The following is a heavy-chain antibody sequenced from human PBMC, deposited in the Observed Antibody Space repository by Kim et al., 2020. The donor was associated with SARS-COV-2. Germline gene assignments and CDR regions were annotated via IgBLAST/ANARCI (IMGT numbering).Heavy chain of an antibody. CDR3: AKDICSSSSCPYYYYYGMDV. Sequence: GGSLRLSCAASGFRFDDYAMNWVRQAPGKGLEWVSLISADGGNTYYADSVKGRFTISRDNNKNSLYLQMNSPRTEDTAFYYCAKDICSSSSCPYYYYYGMDVWGQGTTVIVSS. V-gene: IGHV3-43*02. CDR1: GFRFDDYA. J-gene: IGHJ6*02. D-gene: IGHD2-2*01. CDR2: ISADGGNT.